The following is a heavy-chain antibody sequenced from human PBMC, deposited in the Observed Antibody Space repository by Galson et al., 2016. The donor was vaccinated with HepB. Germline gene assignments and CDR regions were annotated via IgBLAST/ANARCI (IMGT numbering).Heavy chain of an antibody. CDR1: GFTFEDYA. V-gene: IGHV3-9*01. CDR2: INRNSVII. Sequence: SLRLSCAASGFTFEDYAIHWVRQVPGKGLEWVASINRNSVIIGYADSVKGRFTITRDNAKNSVYLQMDFVRVEDTVRYHCVKDYGEWLGAFDSWGQGVLVIVSS. J-gene: IGHJ4*01. D-gene: IGHD6-19*01. CDR3: VKDYGEWLGAFDS.